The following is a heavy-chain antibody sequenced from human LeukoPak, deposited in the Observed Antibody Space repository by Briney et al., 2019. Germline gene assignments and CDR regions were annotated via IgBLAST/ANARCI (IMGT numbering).Heavy chain of an antibody. CDR3: ARSNDAFDI. D-gene: IGHD5/OR15-5a*01. CDR2: IYSGGST. V-gene: IGHV3-53*01. Sequence: GGSLRLSCAASGFTVSSNYMNWVRQAPGKGLEWVSIIYSGGSTFYADSVKGRFTISRDNSKNTLHLQMTSLRAEDTAVYYCARSNDAFDIWGQGTMVTGSS. CDR1: GFTVSSNY. J-gene: IGHJ3*02.